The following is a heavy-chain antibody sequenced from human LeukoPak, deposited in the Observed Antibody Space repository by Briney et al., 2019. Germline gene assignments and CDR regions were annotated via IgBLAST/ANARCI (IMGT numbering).Heavy chain of an antibody. CDR1: GFTFSTYS. CDR3: TLVGSYDTLAGFRFPPYFYGMDV. J-gene: IGHJ6*02. CDR2: ITSTSTTI. D-gene: IGHD3-9*01. Sequence: GGSLRLACAASGFTFSTYSMNWVRQAPGKVLEWVSYITSTSTTIYYADSVKGRFTISRDNANNSLYLQMNSLRAEDTAVYFCTLVGSYDTLAGFRFPPYFYGMDVWGQGTTVTVSS. V-gene: IGHV3-48*04.